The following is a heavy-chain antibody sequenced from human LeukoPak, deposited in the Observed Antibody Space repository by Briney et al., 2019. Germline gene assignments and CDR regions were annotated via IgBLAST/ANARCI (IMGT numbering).Heavy chain of an antibody. CDR1: GFTFSSYA. J-gene: IGHJ4*02. V-gene: IGHV3-23*01. CDR2: ISGSGGST. D-gene: IGHD3-10*01. Sequence: WGSLRLSCAASGFTFSSYAMSWVRQAPGKGLEWVSAISGSGGSTYYADSVKGRFTISRDNSKNTLYLQMNSLRAEDTAVYYCAKDPLVRGVITFDYWGQGTLVTVSS. CDR3: AKDPLVRGVITFDY.